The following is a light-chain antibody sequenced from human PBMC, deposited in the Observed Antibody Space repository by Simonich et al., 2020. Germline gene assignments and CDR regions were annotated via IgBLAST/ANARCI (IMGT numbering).Light chain of an antibody. V-gene: IGLV4-69*01. J-gene: IGLJ2*01. CDR3: QTWGTGVV. CDR2: LNRDGSH. CDR1: SGHSSYA. Sequence: QLVLTQSPSASASLGPSVKLTCTLSSGHSSYAIAWPQQQPEKGPRSLMKLNRDGSHSKGDGIPDRFSGSSSGAERYLTISSLQSEDEADYYCQTWGTGVVFGGGTKLTVL.